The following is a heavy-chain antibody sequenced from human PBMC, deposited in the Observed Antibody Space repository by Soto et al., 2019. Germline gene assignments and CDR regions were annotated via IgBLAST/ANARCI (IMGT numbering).Heavy chain of an antibody. D-gene: IGHD2-15*01. CDR2: IIPIFGTA. J-gene: IGHJ3*02. CDR3: ARVGKYCSGGSCYASDDAFDI. Sequence: QVQLVQSGAEVKKPGSSVKVSCKASGGTFSSYAISWVRQAPGQGVEWRGGIIPIFGTANYAQKFQGRVTITADESTSTAYMELSSLRSEETAVYYCARVGKYCSGGSCYASDDAFDIWGQGTMVTVSS. V-gene: IGHV1-69*01. CDR1: GGTFSSYA.